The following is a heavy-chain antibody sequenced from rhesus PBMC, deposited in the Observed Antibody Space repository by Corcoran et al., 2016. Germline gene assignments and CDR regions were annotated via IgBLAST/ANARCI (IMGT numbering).Heavy chain of an antibody. CDR2: INGNSGST. J-gene: IGHJ4*01. CDR3: ARSRAPDY. V-gene: IGHV4-80*01. CDR1: GGSISSSY. D-gene: IGHD2-15*01. Sequence: QLQLQESGPGLVKPSETLSVTCAVSGGSISSSYWSWIRQPPGKGLEWIGEINGNSGSTNYNPSLKSRVTISKDASKNQFSLKLSSVTAADTAVYYCARSRAPDYWGQGVLVTVSS.